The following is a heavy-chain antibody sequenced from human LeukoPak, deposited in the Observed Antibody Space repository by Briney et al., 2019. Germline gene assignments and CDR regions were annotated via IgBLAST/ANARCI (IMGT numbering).Heavy chain of an antibody. V-gene: IGHV4-34*01. CDR1: GDSISSYY. CDR3: ARPRNYYDSSGYYLRGRYFDY. Sequence: SETLSLTCNVSGDSISSYYWTWIRQPPGKGLEWIGEINHSGSTNYNPSLKSRVTISVDTSKNQFSLKLSPVTAADTAVYYCARPRNYYDSSGYYLRGRYFDYWGQGTLVTVSS. J-gene: IGHJ4*02. CDR2: INHSGST. D-gene: IGHD3-22*01.